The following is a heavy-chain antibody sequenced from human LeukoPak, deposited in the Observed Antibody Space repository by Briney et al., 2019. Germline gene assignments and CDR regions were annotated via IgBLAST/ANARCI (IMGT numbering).Heavy chain of an antibody. Sequence: SGGSLRLSCAASGFTFSSYAMHWVRQAPGKGLEWVAVISYDGSNKYYADSVKGRFTISRDNSKNTLYLQMNSLRAEDTAVYYCAKDHGDAFLVHDSSGWYGGYYFDYWARGPWSPSPQ. CDR3: AKDHGDAFLVHDSSGWYGGYYFDY. J-gene: IGHJ4*02. CDR1: GFTFSSYA. D-gene: IGHD6-19*01. CDR2: ISYDGSNK. V-gene: IGHV3-30-3*01.